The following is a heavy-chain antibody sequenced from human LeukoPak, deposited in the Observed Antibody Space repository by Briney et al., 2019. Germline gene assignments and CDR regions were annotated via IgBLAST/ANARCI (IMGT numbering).Heavy chain of an antibody. Sequence: PGGSLRLFCAASGFTFSSYDMHWVRQATGKGLEWVSAIGTAGDTYYPGSVKGRFTISRENAKNSLYLQMNSLRAGDTAVYYCARVDVSGAFDIWGQGTMVTVSS. V-gene: IGHV3-13*01. CDR2: IGTAGDT. D-gene: IGHD3-10*01. CDR1: GFTFSSYD. J-gene: IGHJ3*02. CDR3: ARVDVSGAFDI.